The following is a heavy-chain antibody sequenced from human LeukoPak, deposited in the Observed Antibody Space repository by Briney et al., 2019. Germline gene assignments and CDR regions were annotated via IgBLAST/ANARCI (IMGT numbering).Heavy chain of an antibody. D-gene: IGHD3-22*01. CDR1: GGSISSYY. Sequence: PSETLSLTCTVSGGSISSYYWSWIRQPPGKGLEWIGYIYYSGSTNYNPSLKSRVTISVDTSKNQFSLKLSSVTAADTAVYYCARDDYYDSSGYLQPYYYYYGMDVWGQGTTVTVSS. CDR3: ARDDYYDSSGYLQPYYYYYGMDV. V-gene: IGHV4-59*12. CDR2: IYYSGST. J-gene: IGHJ6*02.